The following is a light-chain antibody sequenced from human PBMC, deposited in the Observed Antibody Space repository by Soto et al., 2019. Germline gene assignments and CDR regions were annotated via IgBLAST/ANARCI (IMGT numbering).Light chain of an antibody. CDR3: QEDNNWPLP. J-gene: IGKJ4*01. V-gene: IGKV3D-15*01. CDR2: DIF. CDR1: QSVGSD. Sequence: EIVMTQSPATLSVSPGERATLSCRASQSVGSDLAWYQQKPGQAPRLVIYDIFTRATGVPTRISGSGSGTEFTLHISRPQSEEFGVFFCQEDNNWPLPFGGGTKVEIK.